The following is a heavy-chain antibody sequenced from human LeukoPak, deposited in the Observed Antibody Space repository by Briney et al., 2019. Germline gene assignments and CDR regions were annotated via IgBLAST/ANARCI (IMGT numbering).Heavy chain of an antibody. D-gene: IGHD3-9*01. Sequence: ASVKVSCKASGYTCTSYDINWVRQATGQGLEWMGWMNPNSGNTGYAQKFQGRVTMTRNTSISTAYMELSSLRSEDTAVYYCARVRYFDWASRYYGMDVWGQGTTVTVSS. CDR2: MNPNSGNT. V-gene: IGHV1-8*01. J-gene: IGHJ6*02. CDR3: ARVRYFDWASRYYGMDV. CDR1: GYTCTSYD.